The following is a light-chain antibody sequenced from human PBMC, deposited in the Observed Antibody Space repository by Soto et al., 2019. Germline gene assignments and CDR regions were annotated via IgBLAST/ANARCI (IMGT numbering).Light chain of an antibody. CDR3: QSYDSSLSYV. Sequence: QSVLTQPPSXXXXPXXRXXXXXXXSXSXXGXXXXXHXXXQLPGTAPXXXXYGNSNRPSGVXDXFSGSKSGTSASLAITGXXAEDEADYYCQSYDSSLSYVFGTGTQLTVL. V-gene: IGLV1-40*01. CDR1: XSXXGXXXX. CDR2: GNS. J-gene: IGLJ1*01.